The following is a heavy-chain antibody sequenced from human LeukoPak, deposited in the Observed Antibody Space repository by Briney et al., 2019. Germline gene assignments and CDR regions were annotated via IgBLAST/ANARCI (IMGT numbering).Heavy chain of an antibody. D-gene: IGHD5-18*01. CDR2: FDPEDGET. J-gene: IGHJ3*02. V-gene: IGHV1-24*01. CDR3: ATDGESGGYSFKNAFDI. Sequence: ASVKVSCKVSGYTLTELSMHWGRQALGKGLEWMGGFDPEDGETIYAQKFQGRVTMTEDTSTDTAYMELSSLRSEDTAVYYCATDGESGGYSFKNAFDIWGQGTMVTVSS. CDR1: GYTLTELS.